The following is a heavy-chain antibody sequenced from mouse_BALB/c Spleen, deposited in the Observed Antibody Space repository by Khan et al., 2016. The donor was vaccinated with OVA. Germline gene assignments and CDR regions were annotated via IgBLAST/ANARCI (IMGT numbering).Heavy chain of an antibody. CDR3: VTSTRVTTEFAY. V-gene: IGHV1S81*02. D-gene: IGHD2-2*01. CDR2: INPSNGRS. Sequence: QVQLQQPGAELVKPGASVKLSCKASGYTFTSYWMQWVKQRPGQGLEWIGEINPSNGRSNYNENFKSKATLTVDKSSTTAHMQLSSLTSEDSAVYYCVTSTRVTTEFAYWGQGTLVTVSA. CDR1: GYTFTSYW. J-gene: IGHJ3*01.